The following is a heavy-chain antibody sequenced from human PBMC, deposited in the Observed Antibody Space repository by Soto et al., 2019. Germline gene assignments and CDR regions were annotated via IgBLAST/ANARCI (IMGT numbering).Heavy chain of an antibody. CDR3: ANWGDCSSTSCYI. CDR2: ISYDGSNK. J-gene: IGHJ3*02. Sequence: GGSLRLSCAASGFTFSSYGMHWVRQAPGKGLEWVAVISYDGSNKYYADSVKGRFTISRDNSKNTLYLQMNSLRAEDTAVYYCANWGDCSSTSCYIWGQGTMVTVSS. D-gene: IGHD2-2*01. V-gene: IGHV3-30*18. CDR1: GFTFSSYG.